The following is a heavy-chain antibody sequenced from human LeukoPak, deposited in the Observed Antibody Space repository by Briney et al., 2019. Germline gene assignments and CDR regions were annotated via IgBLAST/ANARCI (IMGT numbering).Heavy chain of an antibody. CDR2: ISAYNGNT. J-gene: IGHJ5*02. Sequence: ASVKVSCKASGYTFTSYGISWVRQAPGHGLEWMGWISAYNGNTNYAQKLQGRVTMTTDTSTSTAYMELRSLRSDDPAVYYCARDHYYDSSGYRNWFDPWGEGTLVSVS. D-gene: IGHD3-22*01. CDR1: GYTFTSYG. V-gene: IGHV1-18*01. CDR3: ARDHYYDSSGYRNWFDP.